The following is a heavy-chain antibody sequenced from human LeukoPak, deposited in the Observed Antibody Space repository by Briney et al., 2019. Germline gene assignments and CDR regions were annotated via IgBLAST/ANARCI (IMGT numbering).Heavy chain of an antibody. Sequence: ASVKVSCKASGYTFTSYGISWVRQAPGQGIEWMGWISAYNGNTNYAQKLQGRVTMTTDTSTSTAYMELRSLRSDDTAVYYCARHVDTAYYFDYWGQGTLVTVSS. CDR2: ISAYNGNT. CDR3: ARHVDTAYYFDY. CDR1: GYTFTSYG. J-gene: IGHJ4*02. D-gene: IGHD5-18*01. V-gene: IGHV1-18*01.